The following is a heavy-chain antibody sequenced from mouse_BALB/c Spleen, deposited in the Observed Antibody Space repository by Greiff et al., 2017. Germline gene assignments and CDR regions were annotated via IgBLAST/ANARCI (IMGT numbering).Heavy chain of an antibody. V-gene: IGHV5-17*02. CDR3: ARPPYGNFAMDY. CDR2: ISSGSSTI. Sequence: EVKLMESGGGLVQPGGSRKLSCAASGFTFSSFGMHWVRQAPEKGLEWVAYISSGSSTIYYADTVKGRFTISRDNPKNTLFLQMTSLRSEDTAMYYCARPPYGNFAMDYWGQGTSVTVSS. J-gene: IGHJ4*01. CDR1: GFTFSSFG. D-gene: IGHD2-1*01.